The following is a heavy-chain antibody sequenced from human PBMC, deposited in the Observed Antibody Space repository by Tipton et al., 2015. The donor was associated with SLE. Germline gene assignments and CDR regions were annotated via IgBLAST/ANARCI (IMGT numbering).Heavy chain of an antibody. V-gene: IGHV1-46*01. CDR3: ARGDLLWFNFDY. Sequence: QVQLVQSGAEVKKPGSSLKVSCKASGDTFSTYALNWLRQAPGQGLEWMGIINPSGGYTTYAQNFQGRVTMTRDTSTSTVYMELSSLRSADTAVYYCARGDLLWFNFDYWGQGTLVTVSS. CDR2: INPSGGYT. J-gene: IGHJ4*02. CDR1: GDTFSTYA. D-gene: IGHD3-10*01.